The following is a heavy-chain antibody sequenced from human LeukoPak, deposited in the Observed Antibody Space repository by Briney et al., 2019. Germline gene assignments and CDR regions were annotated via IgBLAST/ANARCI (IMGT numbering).Heavy chain of an antibody. CDR1: GFTFSSYA. Sequence: PGGSLRLSCAASGFTFSSYAMSWVRQAPGKGLEWVSAISGSGGSTYYADSVKGRFTISRDNSKNTLYLQMNSLRAEDTAVYYCARRLLYNWWFEPWGQGTLVTVSS. J-gene: IGHJ5*02. V-gene: IGHV3-23*01. CDR2: ISGSGGST. D-gene: IGHD1-1*01. CDR3: ARRLLYNWWFEP.